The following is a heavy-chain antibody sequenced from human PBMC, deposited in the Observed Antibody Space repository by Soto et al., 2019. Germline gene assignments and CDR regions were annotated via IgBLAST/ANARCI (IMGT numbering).Heavy chain of an antibody. V-gene: IGHV4-59*01. CDR3: ARYAVAGNGGVRFDY. J-gene: IGHJ4*02. CDR2: IYYSGST. D-gene: IGHD6-19*01. CDR1: GGSISSYY. Sequence: SETLSLTCTVSGGSISSYYWSWIRQPPGKGLEWIGYIYYSGSTNYNPSLKSRVTISVDTSKNQFSLKLSSVTAADTAVYYCARYAVAGNGGVRFDYWGQGTLVTVSS.